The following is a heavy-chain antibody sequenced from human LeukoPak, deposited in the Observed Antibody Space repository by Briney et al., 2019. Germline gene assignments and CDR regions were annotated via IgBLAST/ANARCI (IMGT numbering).Heavy chain of an antibody. CDR2: INYSGST. CDR3: ARLSTDNVVLPGAMAYYFDC. Sequence: SETLSLTCTVSPGAITSQYWSWIRQSPGKGREFIGHINYSGSTSYNPSLKSRVAISVDTSKNQFSLKLSSVTAADTAMYFCARLSTDNVVLPGAMAYYFDCWGQGTLVTVSS. CDR1: PGAITSQY. D-gene: IGHD2-2*01. J-gene: IGHJ4*02. V-gene: IGHV4-59*08.